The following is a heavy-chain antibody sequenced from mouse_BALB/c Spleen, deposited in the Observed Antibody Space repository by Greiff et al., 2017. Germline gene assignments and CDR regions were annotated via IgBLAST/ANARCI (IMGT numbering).Heavy chain of an antibody. Sequence: QSGPGLVKPSQSLSLTCSVTGYSITSGYYWNWIRQFPGNKLEWMGYISYDGSNNYNPSLKNRISITRDTSKNQFFLKLNSVTTEDTATYYCARGELLFDYWGQGTTLTVSS. D-gene: IGHD2-1*01. CDR3: ARGELLFDY. V-gene: IGHV3-6*02. CDR1: GYSITSGYY. CDR2: ISYDGSN. J-gene: IGHJ2*01.